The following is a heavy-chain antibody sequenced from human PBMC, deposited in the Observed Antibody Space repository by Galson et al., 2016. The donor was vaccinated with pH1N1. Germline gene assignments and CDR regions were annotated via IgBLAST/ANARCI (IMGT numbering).Heavy chain of an antibody. V-gene: IGHV4-31*02. CDR3: ARNAWDGSGLNYFDS. D-gene: IGHD3-22*01. J-gene: IGHJ5*01. Sequence: WILQVPGKGLEWIGFIYYIGSAGYNPSLKSRVSMSLDMSKKQFSLNLRSVTAADTAVYYCARNAWDGSGLNYFDSWGQGILVSVSS. CDR2: IYYIGSA.